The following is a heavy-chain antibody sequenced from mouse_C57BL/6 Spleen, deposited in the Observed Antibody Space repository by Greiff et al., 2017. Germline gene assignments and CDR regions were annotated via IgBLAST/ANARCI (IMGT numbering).Heavy chain of an antibody. D-gene: IGHD4-1*01. Sequence: VKLQESGAELVRPGASVTLSCKASGYTFTDYEMHWVKQTPVHGLEWIGAIDPETGGTAYNQKFKGKAILTADKSSSTAYMELRSLTSEDSAVYYCTRALTGTGFAYWGQGTMVTVSA. CDR3: TRALTGTGFAY. CDR2: IDPETGGT. V-gene: IGHV1-15*01. J-gene: IGHJ3*01. CDR1: GYTFTDYE.